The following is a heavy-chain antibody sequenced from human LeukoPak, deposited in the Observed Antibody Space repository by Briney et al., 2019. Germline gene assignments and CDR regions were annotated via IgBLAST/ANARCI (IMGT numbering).Heavy chain of an antibody. CDR1: GFTFSSYA. CDR3: ARAPYYDSSGYYDD. Sequence: GGSLRLSCAASGFTFSSYAMHWVRQAPGKGLEWVAVISYDGNNKYYADSVKGRFTISRDNSKNTLYLQMNSLGAEDTAVYYCARAPYYDSSGYYDDWGQGTLVSVSS. D-gene: IGHD3-22*01. CDR2: ISYDGNNK. J-gene: IGHJ4*02. V-gene: IGHV3-30*01.